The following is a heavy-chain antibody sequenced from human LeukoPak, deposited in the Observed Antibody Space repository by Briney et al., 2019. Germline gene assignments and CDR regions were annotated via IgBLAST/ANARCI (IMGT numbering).Heavy chain of an antibody. J-gene: IGHJ2*01. D-gene: IGHD6-19*01. CDR1: GDSVSSNSAA. V-gene: IGHV6-1*01. CDR2: TYYKSKWYN. CDR3: ARDPIPVAGWFFDL. Sequence: SQTLSLTCDISGDSVSSNSAAWNWIRQSPSRGLEWLGRTYYKSKWYNDYAVSVKSRMTINPDTSKNQFSLQLNSVTPEDTAVYYCARDPIPVAGWFFDLWGRGTLVTVSS.